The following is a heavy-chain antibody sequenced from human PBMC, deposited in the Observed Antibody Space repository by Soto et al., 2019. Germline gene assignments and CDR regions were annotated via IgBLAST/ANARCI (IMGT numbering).Heavy chain of an antibody. J-gene: IGHJ4*02. D-gene: IGHD3-16*02. CDR1: GYTFTSNG. CDR2: ISTNSGNT. Sequence: GASVKVSCKASGYTFTSNGVSWVRQAPGQGLEWMGWISTNSGNTYYAQKLQGRVTMTTDTSTRTAYMELRSLSSDDTAVYYCARDRMHRLDYWGQGTLVTVSS. CDR3: ARDRMHRLDY. V-gene: IGHV1-18*01.